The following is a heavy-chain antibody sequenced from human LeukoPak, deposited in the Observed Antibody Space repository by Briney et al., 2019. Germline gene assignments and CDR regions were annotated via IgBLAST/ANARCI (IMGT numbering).Heavy chain of an antibody. D-gene: IGHD6-19*01. Sequence: GGSLRLSCAASGFTVSSNYMSWVRLAPGKGLEWVSVIYSGGSTYYADSVKGRLTISRDNSKSTLYLQMNSLRAEDTAVYYCVKGGPYSTGWYVFDYWGQGTLVTVSS. J-gene: IGHJ4*02. CDR3: VKGGPYSTGWYVFDY. V-gene: IGHV3-66*01. CDR1: GFTVSSNY. CDR2: IYSGGST.